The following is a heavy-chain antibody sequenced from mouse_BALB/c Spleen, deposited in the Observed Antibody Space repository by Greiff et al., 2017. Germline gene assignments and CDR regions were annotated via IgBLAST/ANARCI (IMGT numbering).Heavy chain of an antibody. Sequence: EVKLVESGGDLVKPGGSLKLSCAASGFTFSSYGMSWVRQTPDKRLEWVATISSGGSYTYYPDSVKGRFTISRDNAKNTLYLQMSSLKSEDTAMYYCARQGDYHYYAMDYWGQGTSVTVSS. CDR2: ISSGGSYT. J-gene: IGHJ4*01. D-gene: IGHD2-4*01. CDR1: GFTFSSYG. CDR3: ARQGDYHYYAMDY. V-gene: IGHV5-6*01.